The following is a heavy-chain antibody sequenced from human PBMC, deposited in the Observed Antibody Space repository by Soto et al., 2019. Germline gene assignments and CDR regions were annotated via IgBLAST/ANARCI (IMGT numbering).Heavy chain of an antibody. V-gene: IGHV1-2*04. Sequence: GASVKVSCKASGYTFTGYYMHWVRQAPGQGLEWMGWINPNSGGTNYAQKFQGWVTMTRDTSISTAYMELSRLRSDDTAVYYCARALGDYYDSSGYYYDYYGMDVWGQGTTVTV. CDR1: GYTFTGYY. CDR2: INPNSGGT. CDR3: ARALGDYYDSSGYYYDYYGMDV. J-gene: IGHJ6*02. D-gene: IGHD3-22*01.